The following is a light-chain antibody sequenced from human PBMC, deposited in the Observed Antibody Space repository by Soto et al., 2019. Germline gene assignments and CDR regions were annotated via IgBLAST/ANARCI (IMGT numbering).Light chain of an antibody. J-gene: IGKJ4*01. CDR3: QQRTNGRT. Sequence: EIVLTQSPATLSLSPGERATLSCRASQSVSNNYLAWYQQKPGQAPRLLIYGASNRATGIPARFSGSGFGTDFTLTISSLEHEDFAVYYCQQRTNGRTFGGGTKVDIK. CDR1: QSVSNNY. CDR2: GAS. V-gene: IGKV3-11*01.